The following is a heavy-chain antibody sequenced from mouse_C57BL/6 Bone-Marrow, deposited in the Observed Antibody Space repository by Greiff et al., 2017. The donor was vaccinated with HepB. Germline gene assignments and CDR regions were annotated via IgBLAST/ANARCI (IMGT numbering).Heavy chain of an antibody. J-gene: IGHJ4*01. V-gene: IGHV1-81*01. CDR3: AREVYYSNYNAMDY. CDR2: IYPRSGNT. CDR1: GYTFTSYG. D-gene: IGHD2-5*01. Sequence: VQLQESGAELARPGASVKLSCKASGYTFTSYGISWVKQRTGQGLEWIGEIYPRSGNTYYNEKFKGKATLTADKSSSTAYMELRSLTSEDSAVYFCAREVYYSNYNAMDYWGQGTSVTVSS.